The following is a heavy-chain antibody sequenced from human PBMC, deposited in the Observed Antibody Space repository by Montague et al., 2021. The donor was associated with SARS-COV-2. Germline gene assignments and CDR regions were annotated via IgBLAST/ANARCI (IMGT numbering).Heavy chain of an antibody. J-gene: IGHJ4*02. D-gene: IGHD6-13*01. CDR2: IHHTGII. CDR1: GASVSSINW. CDR3: ASHPVFQQLYS. V-gene: IGHV4-4*02. Sequence: SETLSLTCPVSGASVSSINWWSWVRQPPGRGLEWIAEIHHTGIINFNPSLRSRGLISLDSSKNQFSLTLNSVTAADTATYYCASHPVFQQLYSWGQGTLVRVS.